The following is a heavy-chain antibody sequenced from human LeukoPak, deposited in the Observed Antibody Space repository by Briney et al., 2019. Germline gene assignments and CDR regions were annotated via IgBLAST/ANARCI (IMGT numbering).Heavy chain of an antibody. Sequence: GGSLRLSCAASGFTFSSYAMHWVRQAPGKGLEWVAFIWYDGSNKDYTDSVKGRFTISRDNAKNRLHLQMNSLRAEDTAAYYCARDPRGATVTSLKIDYWGQGTLVTVSS. CDR2: IWYDGSNK. D-gene: IGHD4-17*01. V-gene: IGHV3-33*01. CDR1: GFTFSSYA. CDR3: ARDPRGATVTSLKIDY. J-gene: IGHJ4*02.